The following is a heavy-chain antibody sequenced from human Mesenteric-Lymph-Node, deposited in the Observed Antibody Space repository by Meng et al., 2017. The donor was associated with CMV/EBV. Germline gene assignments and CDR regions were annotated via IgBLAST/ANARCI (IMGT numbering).Heavy chain of an antibody. J-gene: IGHJ6*02. CDR1: GFTFSSYS. CDR3: ARDLSVTTYYYYGMDV. D-gene: IGHD4-17*01. Sequence: GESLKISCAASGFTFSSYSMNWVRQAPGKGLEWVSSISSSSSYIYYADSVKGRFTISRDNAKNSLYLQMNSLRAEDTAVYYCARDLSVTTYYYYGMDVWGQGTTVTVSS. V-gene: IGHV3-21*01. CDR2: ISSSSSYI.